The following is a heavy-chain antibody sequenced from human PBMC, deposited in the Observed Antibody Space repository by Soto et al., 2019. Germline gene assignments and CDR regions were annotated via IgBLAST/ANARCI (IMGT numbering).Heavy chain of an antibody. D-gene: IGHD2-2*01. V-gene: IGHV4-59*01. Sequence: QVQLQESGPGLVKPSETLSLTCTVSGGSISSYYWSWIRQPPGTGLEWIGYIYYCGSTTYNPSLKSRVTISVDTSKNQFSLKLSSVTAADTAVYYCARDRSVVVPAAMGGGYYYYYMDVWGKGTTVTVSS. J-gene: IGHJ6*03. CDR2: IYYCGST. CDR1: GGSISSYY. CDR3: ARDRSVVVPAAMGGGYYYYYMDV.